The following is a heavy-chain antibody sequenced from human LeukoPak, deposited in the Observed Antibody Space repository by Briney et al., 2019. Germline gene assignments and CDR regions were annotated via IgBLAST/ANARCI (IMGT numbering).Heavy chain of an antibody. J-gene: IGHJ4*02. CDR2: ISFDGVTT. D-gene: IGHD2-21*01. Sequence: GGSLRLSCAASESTFRNFAMHWVRQTPDKGLEWVAPISFDGVTTYYADSVRGRFTISRDNSKNTLFLQMNSLRGEDTAVYYCAREYSDSYGVIGHFDSWGQGTLVPVSS. CDR3: AREYSDSYGVIGHFDS. V-gene: IGHV3-30-3*01. CDR1: ESTFRNFA.